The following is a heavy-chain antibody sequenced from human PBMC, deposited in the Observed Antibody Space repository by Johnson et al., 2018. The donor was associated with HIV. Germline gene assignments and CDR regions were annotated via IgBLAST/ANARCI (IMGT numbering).Heavy chain of an antibody. CDR3: TTDRYAFDI. CDR1: GFTFSSYG. Sequence: QVQLVESGGGVVKPGGSLRLSCAASGFTFSSYGMHWVRQAPGKGLEWVAFIRYDGDNKYYGDSVKGRFTISRDNSKDNLYLQMNSLKTEDTAVYYCTTDRYAFDIWGQGTMVTVSS. CDR2: IRYDGDNK. D-gene: IGHD1-1*01. J-gene: IGHJ3*02. V-gene: IGHV3-30*02.